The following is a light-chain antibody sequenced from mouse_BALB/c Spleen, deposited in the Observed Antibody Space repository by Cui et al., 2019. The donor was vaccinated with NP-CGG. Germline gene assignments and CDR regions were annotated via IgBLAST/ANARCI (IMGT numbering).Light chain of an antibody. Sequence: AVVTQGSALTTSPGETVTLTCRSSTGAVTSNNFANWVQEKPDHLFTGLIGGTNNRAPGVPARFSGSLIGDKAALTITRAQTEDEAIYFCALWYSNHWVFGGGTKLTVL. CDR1: TGAVTSNNF. CDR3: ALWYSNHWV. V-gene: IGLV1*01. J-gene: IGLJ1*01. CDR2: GTN.